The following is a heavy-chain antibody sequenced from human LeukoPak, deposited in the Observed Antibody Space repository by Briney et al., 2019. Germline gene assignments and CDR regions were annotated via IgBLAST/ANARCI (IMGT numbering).Heavy chain of an antibody. Sequence: SETLSLTCAVYGGSFSGYYWSWIRQPPGKGLEWIGEINHSGSTNYNPSLKSRVTISVDTSKNQFSLKLSSVTAADTAVYYCARSGYYYYYMDVWGKGTTVTISS. V-gene: IGHV4-34*01. CDR3: ARSGYYYYYMDV. CDR1: GGSFSGYY. D-gene: IGHD6-25*01. J-gene: IGHJ6*03. CDR2: INHSGST.